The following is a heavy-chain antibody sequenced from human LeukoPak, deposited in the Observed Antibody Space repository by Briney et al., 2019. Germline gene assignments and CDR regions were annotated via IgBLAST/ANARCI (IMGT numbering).Heavy chain of an antibody. Sequence: GGSLRLSCAASGFTFSSYGMRWVRQAPGKGLEWVAVISYDGSNKYYADSVKGRFTISRDNSKNTLYLQMNSLRAEDTAVYYCAKGHGSSGTFDYWGQGTLVTVSS. J-gene: IGHJ4*02. CDR1: GFTFSSYG. D-gene: IGHD6-6*01. CDR3: AKGHGSSGTFDY. CDR2: ISYDGSNK. V-gene: IGHV3-30*18.